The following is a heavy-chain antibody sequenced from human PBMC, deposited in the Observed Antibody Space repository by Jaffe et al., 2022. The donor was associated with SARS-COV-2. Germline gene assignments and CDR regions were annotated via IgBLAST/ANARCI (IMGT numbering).Heavy chain of an antibody. D-gene: IGHD6-13*01. Sequence: QVQLVESGGGVVQPGRSLRLSCAASGFTFSSYGMHWVRQAPGKGLEWVAVIWYDGSNKYYADSVKGRFTISRDNSKNTLYLQMNSLRAEDTAVYYCARVGVAAAERGGMDVWGQGTTVTVSS. CDR3: ARVGVAAAERGGMDV. CDR1: GFTFSSYG. V-gene: IGHV3-33*01. J-gene: IGHJ6*02. CDR2: IWYDGSNK.